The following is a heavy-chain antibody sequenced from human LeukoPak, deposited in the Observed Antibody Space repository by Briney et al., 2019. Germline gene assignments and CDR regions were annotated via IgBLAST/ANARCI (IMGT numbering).Heavy chain of an antibody. V-gene: IGHV3-23*01. CDR1: GLSFSSYV. D-gene: IGHD6-13*01. Sequence: GGSLGLSCATSGLSFSSYVMTWVRQAPGKGLEWVSGISGSGASTYYADSVKGRFTISRDNSKNTLFLQMNGLRAEDTAVYYCAKDFISQLVPRGSDYWGQGTLVTVSS. CDR3: AKDFISQLVPRGSDY. J-gene: IGHJ4*02. CDR2: ISGSGAST.